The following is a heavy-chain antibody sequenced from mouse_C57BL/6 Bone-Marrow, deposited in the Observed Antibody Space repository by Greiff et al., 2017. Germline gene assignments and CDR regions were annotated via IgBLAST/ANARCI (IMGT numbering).Heavy chain of an antibody. D-gene: IGHD1-1*01. V-gene: IGHV1-7*01. CDR2: INPSTGNT. Sequence: QVQLQQPGAELAKPGASVKMSCKASGYTFTSYWMHWVKQRPGQGLEWIGYINPSTGNTEYNQKFKDKATLTADKSSSTAYMQLSSLTTEDTAVYYCASDYGSICTMDDWGRGTAVTVSS. CDR1: GYTFTSYW. CDR3: ASDYGSICTMDD. J-gene: IGHJ4*01.